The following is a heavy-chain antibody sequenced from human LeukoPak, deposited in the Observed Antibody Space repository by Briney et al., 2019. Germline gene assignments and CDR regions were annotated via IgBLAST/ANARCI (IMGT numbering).Heavy chain of an antibody. CDR2: INPDGSTI. CDR1: GFTFSNYW. CDR3: ARSQVGATTPGDYYYGMDV. J-gene: IGHJ6*02. D-gene: IGHD1-26*01. Sequence: GGSLRLSCAASGFTFSNYWVHWVRQAPGKGLVWVSRINPDGSTINYADSVKGRFTISRDNAKNTLYLQMNSLRAEETAVYYCARSQVGATTPGDYYYGMDVWGQGATVTVSS. V-gene: IGHV3-74*01.